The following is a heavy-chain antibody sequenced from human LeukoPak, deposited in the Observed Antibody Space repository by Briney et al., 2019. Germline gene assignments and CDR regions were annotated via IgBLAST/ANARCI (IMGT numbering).Heavy chain of an antibody. CDR2: VWEDGSKK. V-gene: IGHV3-33*01. Sequence: RGSLRLSCEASGFTFSSYGMHWVRQAPGKGLEWVAVVWEDGSKKYYADSVKGRFTISRDKSKNTLYLQMNSLRAEDTAVYYCARARGAAGMGPIDYWGRGTLVTVSS. CDR1: GFTFSSYG. J-gene: IGHJ4*02. CDR3: ARARGAAGMGPIDY. D-gene: IGHD6-13*01.